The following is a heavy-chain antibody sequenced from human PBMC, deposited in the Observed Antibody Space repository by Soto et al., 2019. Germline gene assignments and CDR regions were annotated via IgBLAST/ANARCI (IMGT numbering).Heavy chain of an antibody. Sequence: QVQLQESGPGLVKPSETLSLTCTVSGGSISSYYWSWIRQPPGKGLEWIGYIYYSGSTNYNPSLKSRVTISVDTSKNQFSLKLSSVTAADTAVYYCARVNYGYYYYGMDVWGQGTTVTVSS. D-gene: IGHD3-16*01. CDR1: GGSISSYY. V-gene: IGHV4-59*01. CDR2: IYYSGST. J-gene: IGHJ6*02. CDR3: ARVNYGYYYYGMDV.